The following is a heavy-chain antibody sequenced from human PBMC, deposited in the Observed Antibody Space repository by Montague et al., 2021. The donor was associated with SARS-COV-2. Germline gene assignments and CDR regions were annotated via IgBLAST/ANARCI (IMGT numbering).Heavy chain of an antibody. CDR1: GYSISSGYY. CDR3: ARVRSITMIVVVITPMGWFDP. CDR2: IYHSGST. D-gene: IGHD3-22*01. Sequence: SETLSLTCTVSGYSISSGYYWGWIRQPPGEGLEWIGSIYHSGSTYYNPSLKSRVTISVDTSKNQFSLKLSSVTAADTAVYYCARVRSITMIVVVITPMGWFDPWGQGTLVTVSS. V-gene: IGHV4-38-2*02. J-gene: IGHJ5*02.